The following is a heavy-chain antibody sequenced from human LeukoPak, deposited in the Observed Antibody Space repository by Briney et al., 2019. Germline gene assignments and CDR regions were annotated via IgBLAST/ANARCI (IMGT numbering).Heavy chain of an antibody. V-gene: IGHV3-23*01. CDR3: AKDGYCSSTSCYDNNWFDP. J-gene: IGHJ5*02. D-gene: IGHD2-2*03. CDR1: GFTFSSYA. CDR2: ISGSGGST. Sequence: QPGGSLRLSCAASGFTFSSYAMSWVRQAPGKGLEWVSAISGSGGSTYYADSVKGRFTISRDNSKNTLYLRMNSLRAEDTAVYYCAKDGYCSSTSCYDNNWFDPWGQGTLVTVSS.